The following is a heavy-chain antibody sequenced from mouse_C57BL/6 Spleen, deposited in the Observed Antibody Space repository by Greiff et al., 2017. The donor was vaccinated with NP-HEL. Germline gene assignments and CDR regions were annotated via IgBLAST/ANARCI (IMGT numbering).Heavy chain of an antibody. CDR2: IRLKSDNYAT. Sequence: EVMLVESGGGLVQPGGSMKLSCVASGFTFSNYWMNWVRQSPEKGLEWVAQIRLKSDNYATHYAESVKGRFTISRDDSKSSVYLQMNNLRAEDTGIYYCTGTGTYYFDYWGQGTTRTVSS. CDR3: TGTGTYYFDY. CDR1: GFTFSNYW. J-gene: IGHJ2*01. D-gene: IGHD4-1*01. V-gene: IGHV6-3*01.